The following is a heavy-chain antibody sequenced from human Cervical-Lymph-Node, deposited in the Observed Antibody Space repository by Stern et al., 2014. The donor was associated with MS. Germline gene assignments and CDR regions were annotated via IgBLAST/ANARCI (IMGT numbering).Heavy chain of an antibody. CDR3: ARTAAAGQGYFAY. V-gene: IGHV2-70*04. D-gene: IGHD6-13*01. Sequence: ESGPALVKPTQTLTLTCTFSGFSLTTSAMRVSWIRQPPGQALEWLARIDGDDERFYSTSLKTRLTISKDTSKNQVVLTMTNMDPVDTATYYCARTAAAGQGYFAYWGQGALVTVSS. CDR1: GFSLTTSAMR. J-gene: IGHJ4*02. CDR2: IDGDDER.